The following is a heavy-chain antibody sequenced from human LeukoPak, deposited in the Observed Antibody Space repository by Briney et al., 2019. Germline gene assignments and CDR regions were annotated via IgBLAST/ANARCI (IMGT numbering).Heavy chain of an antibody. CDR3: AKGDSSSWTIDY. D-gene: IGHD6-13*01. CDR2: ISGSGGST. CDR1: GFTFSTYS. V-gene: IGHV3-23*01. Sequence: GGSLRLSCAASGFTFSTYSMNWVRQAPGKGLEWVSAISGSGGSTYYADSGKGRLTISRDNSKNTLYLQMNSLRAEDTAVYYCAKGDSSSWTIDYWGQGTLVTVSS. J-gene: IGHJ4*02.